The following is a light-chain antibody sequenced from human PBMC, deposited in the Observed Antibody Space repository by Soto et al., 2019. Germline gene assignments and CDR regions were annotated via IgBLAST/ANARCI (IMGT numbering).Light chain of an antibody. CDR1: QSLLHSNGYDY. CDR3: MQAQQIPRT. J-gene: IGKJ1*01. CDR2: LGS. Sequence: DIVMTQSPLSLPVTPGEPASISCRSSQSLLHSNGYDYLDWYLQRPGQSPQLLIYLGSNRASGVPDRFSGSGSGTYFTLRISRVEAEDVGVYYCMQAQQIPRTFGQGTKV. V-gene: IGKV2-28*01.